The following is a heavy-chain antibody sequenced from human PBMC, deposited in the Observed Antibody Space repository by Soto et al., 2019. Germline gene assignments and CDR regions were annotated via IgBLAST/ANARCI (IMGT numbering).Heavy chain of an antibody. D-gene: IGHD6-6*01. CDR1: GGSVSSGSHY. V-gene: IGHV4-61*01. CDR2: IYYSGST. CDR3: ARGSRPNYSEY. J-gene: IGHJ4*02. Sequence: LSLTCTVSGGSVSSGSHYWSWVRQPPGKGLEWIGYIYYSGSTNYNPSLKSRVTISVDTSKNQFSLKLNSVTAADTAVYYCARGSRPNYSEYWGQRTLVTVSS.